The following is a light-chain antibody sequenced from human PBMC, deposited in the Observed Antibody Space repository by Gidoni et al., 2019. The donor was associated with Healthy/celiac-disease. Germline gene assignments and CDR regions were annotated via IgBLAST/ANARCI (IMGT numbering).Light chain of an antibody. CDR2: GAS. J-gene: IGKJ2*01. CDR3: QQYNNWPST. CDR1: QCVNSN. V-gene: IGKV3-15*01. Sequence: EMVMTQSPATLSVSPGERAILSCRASQCVNSNLAWYQLKRGQAPRLLIYGASTMATGIPARFSGSVSWTDFTLTISSLQSEDFAVYYCQQYNNWPSTFGQGTKLEIK.